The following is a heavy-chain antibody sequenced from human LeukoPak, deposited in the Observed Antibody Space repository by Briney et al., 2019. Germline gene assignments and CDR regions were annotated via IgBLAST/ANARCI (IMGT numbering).Heavy chain of an antibody. Sequence: ASVKVSCKASGYTFTSYYMHWVRQAPGQGLEWMGIINPSGGSTSYAQKFQGRVTVTRDTSTSTVYMELSSLRSEDTAVYYCARIMHPTYYDFWSGYFAFDIWGQGTMVTVSS. CDR2: INPSGGST. D-gene: IGHD3-3*01. J-gene: IGHJ3*02. CDR3: ARIMHPTYYDFWSGYFAFDI. V-gene: IGHV1-46*03. CDR1: GYTFTSYY.